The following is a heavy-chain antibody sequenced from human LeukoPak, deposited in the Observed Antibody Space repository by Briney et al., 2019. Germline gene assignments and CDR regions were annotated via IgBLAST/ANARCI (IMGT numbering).Heavy chain of an antibody. V-gene: IGHV3-74*01. CDR1: GFTFSTYW. D-gene: IGHD5-12*01. Sequence: PGGSLRLSCAGSGFTFSTYWMHWVRQAPGGGLVWVSGINTDGSTTSYADSVKGRFTISRDNAKNTVYLQMSSLRAEDTAVYYCAKESGYDVDLEYWGQGALVTFSS. CDR3: AKESGYDVDLEY. J-gene: IGHJ4*02. CDR2: INTDGSTT.